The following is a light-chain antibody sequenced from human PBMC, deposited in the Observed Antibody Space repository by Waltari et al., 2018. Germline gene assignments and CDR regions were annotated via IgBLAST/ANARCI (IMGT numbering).Light chain of an antibody. V-gene: IGLV2-11*01. CDR1: SSDVGGYYY. CDR2: DVS. CDR3: CSYAGSYFHVV. Sequence: QSALTQPRSVSGSPGQSVTISCTGTSSDVGGYYYFSWYQQHPGKAPNLMIYDVSKRPSGVPDRFSGSKSGNTASLTISGLQAEDEADYYCCSYAGSYFHVVFGGGTKLTVL. J-gene: IGLJ2*01.